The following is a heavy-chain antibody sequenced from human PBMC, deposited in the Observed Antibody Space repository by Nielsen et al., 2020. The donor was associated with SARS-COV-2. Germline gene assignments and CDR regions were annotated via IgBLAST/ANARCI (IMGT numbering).Heavy chain of an antibody. CDR3: AKDIEQWLLVVGYRRFDP. J-gene: IGHJ5*02. Sequence: GGSLRLSCAASGFTFDDYAMHWVRQAPGKGLEWVSGISWNSGSIGYADSVKGRFTISRDNAKNSLYLQMNSLRAEDTALYYCAKDIEQWLLVVGYRRFDPWGQGTLVTVSS. V-gene: IGHV3-9*01. CDR1: GFTFDDYA. D-gene: IGHD6-19*01. CDR2: ISWNSGSI.